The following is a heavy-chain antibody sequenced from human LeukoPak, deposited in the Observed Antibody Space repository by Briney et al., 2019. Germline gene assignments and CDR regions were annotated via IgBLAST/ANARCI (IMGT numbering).Heavy chain of an antibody. CDR3: ARGRYIDV. CDR1: GYIFIDYE. Sequence: ASVKVSCKTSGYIFIDYEISWVRQAPGQGLEWMGWMNPKSGDTGYEQKFQGRITITRDYSISTVYMELSSLRSEDTALYYCARGRYIDVWGKGTTVTVSS. CDR2: MNPKSGDT. V-gene: IGHV1-8*02. J-gene: IGHJ6*03.